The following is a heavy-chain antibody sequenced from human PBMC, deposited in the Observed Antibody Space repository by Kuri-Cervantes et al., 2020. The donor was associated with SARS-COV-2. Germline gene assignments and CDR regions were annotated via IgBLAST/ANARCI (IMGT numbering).Heavy chain of an antibody. D-gene: IGHD2-2*01. V-gene: IGHV4-38-2*01. CDR3: ARHPAPRYCSSTSCYGIWFDP. CDR1: GDSISSGYY. J-gene: IGHJ5*02. Sequence: SETLALTCAVSGDSISSGYYWGWIRQPPGKGLEWIGSIYHSGRTYYDRSLKSRVTISVDTSKNQFSLKLSSVTAADTAVYYCARHPAPRYCSSTSCYGIWFDPWGQGSLVTVSS. CDR2: IYHSGRT.